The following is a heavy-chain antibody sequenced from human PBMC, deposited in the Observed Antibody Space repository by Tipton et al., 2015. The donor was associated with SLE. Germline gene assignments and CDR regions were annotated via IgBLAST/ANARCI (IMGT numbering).Heavy chain of an antibody. J-gene: IGHJ4*02. Sequence: SLRLSCVSSGFIFSKYGMHWVRQAPGKGLEWVAAIWSDGSNKYYADSLRGRFTISRDNSQNTLYLQMNRLRAEDTAMYYCVRDDAPGIWGQGTLVTVSS. V-gene: IGHV3-33*01. D-gene: IGHD3-3*02. CDR1: GFIFSKYG. CDR2: IWSDGSNK. CDR3: VRDDAPGI.